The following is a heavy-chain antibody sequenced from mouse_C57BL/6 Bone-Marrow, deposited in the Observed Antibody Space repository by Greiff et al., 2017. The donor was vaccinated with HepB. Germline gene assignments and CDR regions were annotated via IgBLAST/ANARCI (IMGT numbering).Heavy chain of an antibody. CDR2: ITHSGET. V-gene: IGHV12-3*01. J-gene: IGHJ3*01. D-gene: IGHD1-1*01. CDR3: AGATTVPWFAY. Sequence: QVQLQESGPGLVKPSQSLFLTCSITGFPITSGYYWIWIRQSPGKPLEWMGYITHSGETFYNPSLQSPISITRETSKNQFLLQLNSVTTEDTAMYYCAGATTVPWFAYWGQGTLVTVSA. CDR1: GFPITSGYY.